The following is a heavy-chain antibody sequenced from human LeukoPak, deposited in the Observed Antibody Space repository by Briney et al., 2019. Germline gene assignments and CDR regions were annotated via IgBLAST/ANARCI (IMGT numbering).Heavy chain of an antibody. CDR2: ISYDGSNK. CDR1: GFTFSSYA. D-gene: IGHD3-22*01. Sequence: PGGSLRLSCAASGFTFSSYAMHWVRQAPGKGLEGVAVISYDGSNKYYADSVKGRFTISRENAKNSLYLQMNSLRAGDTAVYYCARVDSSGYYSTWGQGTLVTVSS. CDR3: ARVDSSGYYST. J-gene: IGHJ5*02. V-gene: IGHV3-30*14.